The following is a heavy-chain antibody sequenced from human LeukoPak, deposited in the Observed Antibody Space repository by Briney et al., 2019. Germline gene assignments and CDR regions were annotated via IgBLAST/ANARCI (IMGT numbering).Heavy chain of an antibody. CDR2: IYHSGST. J-gene: IGHJ4*02. D-gene: IGHD4/OR15-4a*01. CDR1: GGSISSGGYY. Sequence: SQTLSLTCTVSGGSISSGGYYWSWIRQPPGKGLEWIGYIYHSGSTYYNPSLKSRVTISVDTSKNHFSLNLNSVTAADTAVYYCARYGENFDYWGQGTLVTVSS. V-gene: IGHV4-30-2*01. CDR3: ARYGENFDY.